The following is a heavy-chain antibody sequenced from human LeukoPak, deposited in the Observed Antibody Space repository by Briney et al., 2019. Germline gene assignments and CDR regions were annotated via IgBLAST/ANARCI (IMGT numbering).Heavy chain of an antibody. Sequence: GGSLRLSCAASGFTFSSYGMHWVRQAPGKGLEWVAVIWYDGSNEYYADSVKGRFTISRDNSKNTLYLQMNSRRAEDTAVYYCARDPSHFFDYWGQGTLVTVSS. CDR3: ARDPSHFFDY. CDR1: GFTFSSYG. D-gene: IGHD2/OR15-2a*01. CDR2: IWYDGSNE. J-gene: IGHJ4*02. V-gene: IGHV3-33*01.